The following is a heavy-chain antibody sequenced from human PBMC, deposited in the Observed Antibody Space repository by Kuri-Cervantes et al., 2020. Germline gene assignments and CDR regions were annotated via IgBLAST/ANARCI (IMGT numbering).Heavy chain of an antibody. V-gene: IGHV3-30-3*01. J-gene: IGHJ6*02. CDR2: ISYDGSNK. CDR1: GFTFSSYA. Sequence: GESLKISCAASGFTFSSYAMHWVRQAPGKGLEWVAVISYDGSNKYYADSVKGRFTISRDNSKNTLYLQMNSLRAEDTAVYYCASQQPAAYYYYYYGMDVWGQGTTVTVSS. D-gene: IGHD2-2*01. CDR3: ASQQPAAYYYYYYGMDV.